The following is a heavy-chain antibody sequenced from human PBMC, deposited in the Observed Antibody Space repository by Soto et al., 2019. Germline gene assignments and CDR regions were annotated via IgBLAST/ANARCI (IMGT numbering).Heavy chain of an antibody. D-gene: IGHD4-17*01. V-gene: IGHV1-18*01. CDR1: GYTFSGYG. J-gene: IGHJ4*02. CDR2: ISAYNGNT. Sequence: QVQLVQSGAEVKKPGASVKVSCKASGYTFSGYGINWVRQAPGQGLEWMGWISAYNGNTKYAQTFQGRVIMTTDTSPSTAHMELRSLRSDDTAVDFCARSSSDYGDDGFSLGYWGQGTLVTVSS. CDR3: ARSSSDYGDDGFSLGY.